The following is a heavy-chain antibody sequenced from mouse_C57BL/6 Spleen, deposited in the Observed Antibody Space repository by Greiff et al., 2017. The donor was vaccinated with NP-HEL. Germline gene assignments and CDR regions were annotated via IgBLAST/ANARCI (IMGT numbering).Heavy chain of an antibody. D-gene: IGHD4-1*01. CDR2: ISDGGSYT. CDR3: AREGLGFDY. V-gene: IGHV5-4*01. Sequence: EVKVEESGGGLVKPGGSLKLSCAASGFTFSSYAMSWVRQTPEKRLEWVATISDGGSYTYYPDNVKGRFTISRDNAKNNLYLQMSHLKSEDTAMYYCAREGLGFDYWGQGTTLTVSS. CDR1: GFTFSSYA. J-gene: IGHJ2*01.